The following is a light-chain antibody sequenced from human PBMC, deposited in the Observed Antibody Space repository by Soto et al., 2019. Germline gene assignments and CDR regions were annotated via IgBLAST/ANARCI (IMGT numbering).Light chain of an antibody. J-gene: IGKJ1*01. V-gene: IGKV1-39*01. Sequence: DIQMTQSPSSLSASVGDNATITCRASQSITNYLNWYHQEPGKAPKLLIYGAFTLQSGVPSRFIGSGSGTDFTLTISSLQPEDFATYYCQQSYSMPRTFGQGNKVEIK. CDR2: GAF. CDR1: QSITNY. CDR3: QQSYSMPRT.